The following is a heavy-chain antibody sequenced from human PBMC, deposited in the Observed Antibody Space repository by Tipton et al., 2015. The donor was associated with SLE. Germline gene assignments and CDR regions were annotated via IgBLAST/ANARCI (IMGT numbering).Heavy chain of an antibody. D-gene: IGHD6-6*01. CDR3: ARDRFSSSSDWFDP. J-gene: IGHJ5*02. V-gene: IGHV1-18*04. Sequence: QLVQSGAEVKKPGASVKVSCKASGYTFTTYGITWVRQAPGQGLEWMGWISAYNGNTNYAQKFQGRVTLTTDTSTRTAYMELRSLRSDDTAVYYCARDRFSSSSDWFDPWGQGTLVTVSS. CDR2: ISAYNGNT. CDR1: GYTFTTYG.